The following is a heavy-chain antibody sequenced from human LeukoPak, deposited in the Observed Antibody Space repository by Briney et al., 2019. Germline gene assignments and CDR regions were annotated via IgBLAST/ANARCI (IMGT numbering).Heavy chain of an antibody. CDR2: ISYDGSNK. Sequence: GGSLRLSCAASEFTFSSYGMHWVRQAPGKGLEWVAVISYDGSNKYYADSVKGRFTISRDNSKNTLYLQMNSLRAEDTAVYYCARGGSYLSAFDIWGQGTMVTVSS. CDR3: ARGGSYLSAFDI. D-gene: IGHD1-26*01. V-gene: IGHV3-30*03. CDR1: EFTFSSYG. J-gene: IGHJ3*02.